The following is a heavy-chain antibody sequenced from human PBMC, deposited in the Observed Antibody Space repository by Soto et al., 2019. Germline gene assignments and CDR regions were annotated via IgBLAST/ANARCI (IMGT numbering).Heavy chain of an antibody. CDR3: AREYSSGWYVEDYYYGMDV. CDR1: GFTFSSYA. CDR2: ISYDGSNK. D-gene: IGHD6-19*01. Sequence: GGSLRLSCAASGFTFSSYAMHWVRQAPGKGLEWVAVISYDGSNKYYADSVKGRFTISRDNSKNTLYLQMNSLRAEDTAVYYCAREYSSGWYVEDYYYGMDVWGQGTTVTVSS. V-gene: IGHV3-30-3*01. J-gene: IGHJ6*02.